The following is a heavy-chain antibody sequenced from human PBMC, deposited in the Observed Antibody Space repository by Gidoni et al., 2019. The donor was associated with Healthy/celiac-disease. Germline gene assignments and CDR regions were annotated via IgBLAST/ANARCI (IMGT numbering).Heavy chain of an antibody. D-gene: IGHD1-26*01. V-gene: IGHV3-23*01. CDR2: FSGSGGST. Sequence: EVQLLESGVGLVQPGGSLRLFCAASGFPFSSYAMSWVRQDPGMGLEWVSAFSGSGGSTYYAESVKGRFTISRDNSKNTLYLQMTSLRAEDTAVYYCAKVRWGGSYPGAFDIWGQGTMVTGSS. CDR1: GFPFSSYA. J-gene: IGHJ3*02. CDR3: AKVRWGGSYPGAFDI.